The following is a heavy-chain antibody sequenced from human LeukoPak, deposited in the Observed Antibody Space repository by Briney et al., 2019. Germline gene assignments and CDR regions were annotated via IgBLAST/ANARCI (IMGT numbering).Heavy chain of an antibody. D-gene: IGHD3-22*01. CDR2: MNPNSGNT. CDR3: ARGGTLNREYYYDSSGYSPGDY. J-gene: IGHJ4*02. V-gene: IGHV1-8*01. CDR1: GYTFTSYD. Sequence: ASVKVSCKASGYTFTSYDINWVRQATGQGLEWMGWMNPNSGNTGYAQKFQGRVTMTRNTSISTAYMELSSLRSEDTAVYYCARGGTLNREYYYDSSGYSPGDYWGQGSLVTVSS.